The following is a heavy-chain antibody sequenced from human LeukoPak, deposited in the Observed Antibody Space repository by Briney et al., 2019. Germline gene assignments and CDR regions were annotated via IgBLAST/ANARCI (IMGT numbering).Heavy chain of an antibody. D-gene: IGHD4/OR15-4a*01. CDR2: TSYDGSNT. CDR3: ARGIHRRVPKENFEY. J-gene: IGHJ4*02. V-gene: IGHV3-30*04. Sequence: GGSLRLSCATSGFTFSRFAMHWVRQAPGKGLEWVAGTSYDGSNTYYPDAVKGRFTISRDNAKNSLYLQMNSLRAEDTAVYYCARGIHRRVPKENFEYWGQGTLVTVSS. CDR1: GFTFSRFA.